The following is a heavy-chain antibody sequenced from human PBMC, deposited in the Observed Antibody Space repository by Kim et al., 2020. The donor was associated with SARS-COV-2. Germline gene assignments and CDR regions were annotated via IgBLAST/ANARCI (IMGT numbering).Heavy chain of an antibody. CDR1: GFTFSSYS. D-gene: IGHD1-1*01. V-gene: IGHV3-21*04. J-gene: IGHJ6*02. CDR3: ARRQAGGLSRTGWKGYYGMDV. Sequence: GGSLRLSCAASGFTFSSYSMNWVRQAPGKGLEWVSSISSSSSYIYYADSVKGRFTISRDNAKNSLYLQMNSLRAEDTAVYYCARRQAGGLSRTGWKGYYGMDVWGQGTTVTVSS. CDR2: ISSSSSYI.